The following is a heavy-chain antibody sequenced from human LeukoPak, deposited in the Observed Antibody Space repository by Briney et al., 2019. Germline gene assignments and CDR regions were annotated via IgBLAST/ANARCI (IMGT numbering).Heavy chain of an antibody. CDR2: IYSGGST. D-gene: IGHD3-10*01. CDR3: ARDMGFYYFDY. Sequence: GGFLRLSCAASGFTVSSNYMSWVRQAPGKGLEWVSVIYSGGSTYYADSVKGRFTISRDNSKNTLYLQMNSLRAEDTAVYYCARDMGFYYFDYWGQGTLVTVSS. CDR1: GFTVSSNY. V-gene: IGHV3-53*01. J-gene: IGHJ4*02.